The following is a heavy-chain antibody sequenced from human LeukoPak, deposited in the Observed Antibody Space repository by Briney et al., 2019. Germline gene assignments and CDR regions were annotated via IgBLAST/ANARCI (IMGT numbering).Heavy chain of an antibody. CDR1: GFTFSSYA. CDR3: AKRGMTTIKEGFDY. J-gene: IGHJ4*02. Sequence: PGGSLRLSCAASGFTFSSYAMSWVRQAAGTGLEWVSAISDSGRSTYYADSVKGRFTISRDNSRNTLYLQMNSLRAEDTAVYYCAKRGMTTIKEGFDYWGQGTLVTV. CDR2: ISDSGRST. V-gene: IGHV3-23*01. D-gene: IGHD5-24*01.